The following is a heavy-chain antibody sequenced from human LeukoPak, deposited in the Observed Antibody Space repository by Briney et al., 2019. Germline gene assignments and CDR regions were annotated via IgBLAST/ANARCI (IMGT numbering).Heavy chain of an antibody. Sequence: SETLSLTCTVSGGSISSYYWSWIRQPAGKGLEWIGRIYTSGSTNYNPSLKSRDTMSVDTSKNQFSLKLSSVTAADTAVYYCARGQFPQLRKRWDTFDIWGQGTMVTVSS. CDR2: IYTSGST. CDR1: GGSISSYY. CDR3: ARGQFPQLRKRWDTFDI. J-gene: IGHJ3*02. V-gene: IGHV4-4*07. D-gene: IGHD5-24*01.